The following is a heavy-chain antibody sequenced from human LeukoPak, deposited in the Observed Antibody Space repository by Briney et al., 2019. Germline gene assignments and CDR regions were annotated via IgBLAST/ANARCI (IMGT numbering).Heavy chain of an antibody. CDR1: GVTFSRNA. J-gene: IGHJ3*02. CDR3: AKRRGYSYAADDAFDI. Sequence: PGGSLRLSCAASGVTFSRNAMSWVRQAPGKGLDWVSVISGSGGSTYTADSVKGHFTISRDNSRNTLYLQMNSLRAEDTAVYFCAKRRGYSYAADDAFDIWGQGTVVIVSS. V-gene: IGHV3-23*01. D-gene: IGHD5-18*01. CDR2: ISGSGGST.